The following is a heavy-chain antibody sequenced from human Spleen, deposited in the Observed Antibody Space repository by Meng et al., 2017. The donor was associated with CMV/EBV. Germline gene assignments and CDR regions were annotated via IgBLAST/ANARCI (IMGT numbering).Heavy chain of an antibody. CDR1: GFSFSDYY. CDR3: ARGALYGDPLRDWFDL. CDR2: ISRSGETI. Sequence: SGFSFSDYYMSWLRHAPGKGLEWVSCISRSGETIHYADAVKGRFTISRDNRKNSVYLQMKSVRGEDTAVYYCARGALYGDPLRDWFDLWGQGSLVTVSS. V-gene: IGHV3-11*01. D-gene: IGHD4-17*01. J-gene: IGHJ5*02.